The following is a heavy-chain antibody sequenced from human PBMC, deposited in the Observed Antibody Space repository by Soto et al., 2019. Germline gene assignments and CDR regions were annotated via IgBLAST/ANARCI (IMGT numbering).Heavy chain of an antibody. CDR1: GGTFSSYA. CDR3: ARGALVLRFFEWLPKYYFDY. D-gene: IGHD3-3*01. Sequence: QVQLVQSGAEVKKPGSSVNVSCKASGGTFSSYAISWVRQAPGQGLEWMGGIIPIFGTANYAQKFQGRVTITADESTSTAYMELSSLRSEDTAVYYCARGALVLRFFEWLPKYYFDYWGQGTLVTVSS. V-gene: IGHV1-69*12. CDR2: IIPIFGTA. J-gene: IGHJ4*02.